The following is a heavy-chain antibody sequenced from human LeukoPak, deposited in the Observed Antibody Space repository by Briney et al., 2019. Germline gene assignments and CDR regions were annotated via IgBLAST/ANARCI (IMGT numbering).Heavy chain of an antibody. Sequence: GGSLRLSCAASGFTFSIYSMTWVRQDPGKGLEWVSFISGGSSTIYYADSVKGRFTISRDNAKNSLYLQMSSLRDEDTAVYYCARAPMYSGSWFHFDYWGQGTLVTVSS. CDR2: ISGGSSTI. CDR1: GFTFSIYS. CDR3: ARAPMYSGSWFHFDY. J-gene: IGHJ4*02. D-gene: IGHD6-13*01. V-gene: IGHV3-48*02.